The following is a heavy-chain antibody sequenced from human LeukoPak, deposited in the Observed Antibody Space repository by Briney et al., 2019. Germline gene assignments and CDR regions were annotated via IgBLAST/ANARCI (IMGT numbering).Heavy chain of an antibody. J-gene: IGHJ4*02. D-gene: IGHD2-2*01. CDR2: ISGSGGST. CDR3: AKGGKKVVVPAALDY. CDR1: GFTFSNYA. Sequence: GGSLRLSCAASGFTFSNYAMSWVRQAPGKGLEWVSAISGSGGSTYYADSVKGRFTISRDNSKNTLYLQMNSLRAEDTAVYYCAKGGKKVVVPAALDYWGQGTLVTVSS. V-gene: IGHV3-23*01.